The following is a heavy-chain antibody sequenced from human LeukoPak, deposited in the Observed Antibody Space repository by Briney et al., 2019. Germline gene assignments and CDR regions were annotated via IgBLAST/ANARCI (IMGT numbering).Heavy chain of an antibody. CDR3: ARDRYCSGGSCYGEYFQH. CDR2: IYHSGGT. V-gene: IGHV4-30-2*01. CDR1: GGSISSGGYS. Sequence: PSETLSLTCAVSGGSISSGGYSWSWIRQPPGKGLEWIGYIYHSGGTYYNPSLKSRVTISVDRSKNQFSLKLSSVTAADTAVYYCARDRYCSGGSCYGEYFQHWGQGTLVTVSS. J-gene: IGHJ1*01. D-gene: IGHD2-15*01.